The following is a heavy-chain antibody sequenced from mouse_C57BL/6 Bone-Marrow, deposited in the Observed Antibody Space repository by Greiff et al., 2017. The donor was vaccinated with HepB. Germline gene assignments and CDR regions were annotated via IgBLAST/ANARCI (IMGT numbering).Heavy chain of an antibody. Sequence: VQLQHSGPGLVQPSQSLSITCTVSGFSLTSYGVHWVRQSPGKGLEWLGVIWRGGSTDYNAAFMSRLSITKDNSKSQVFFKMNSLQADDTAIYYCAKSWGYYYAMDYWGQGTSVTVSS. CDR1: GFSLTSYG. V-gene: IGHV2-5*01. CDR2: IWRGGST. CDR3: AKSWGYYYAMDY. J-gene: IGHJ4*01.